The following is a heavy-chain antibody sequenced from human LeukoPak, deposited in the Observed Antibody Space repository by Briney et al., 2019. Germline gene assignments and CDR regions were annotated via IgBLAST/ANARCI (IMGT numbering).Heavy chain of an antibody. D-gene: IGHD1-26*01. CDR1: GFTFSNFA. Sequence: PGGSLRLSCAASGFTFSNFAMSWVRQAPGKGLEWVSVISDSGGSTYYADSVKGRFTISRDNSKNTLYLQMNSLRVEDTAVYYCARESGGGSYYDYFDYWGQGTLVTVSS. J-gene: IGHJ4*02. CDR3: ARESGGGSYYDYFDY. V-gene: IGHV3-23*01. CDR2: ISDSGGST.